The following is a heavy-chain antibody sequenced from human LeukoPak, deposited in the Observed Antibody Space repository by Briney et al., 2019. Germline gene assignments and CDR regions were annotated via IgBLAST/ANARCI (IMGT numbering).Heavy chain of an antibody. Sequence: SETLSLTCTVSGGSISSYYLSWIRQPPGKGLEWIGYIYYSGSTNYNPSLKSRVTISVDTSKNQFSLKLSSVTDADTAVYYCARLGYYYDSSGYLTPYYFDYWGQGTLVTVSS. D-gene: IGHD3-22*01. V-gene: IGHV4-59*01. J-gene: IGHJ4*02. CDR2: IYYSGST. CDR3: ARLGYYYDSSGYLTPYYFDY. CDR1: GGSISSYY.